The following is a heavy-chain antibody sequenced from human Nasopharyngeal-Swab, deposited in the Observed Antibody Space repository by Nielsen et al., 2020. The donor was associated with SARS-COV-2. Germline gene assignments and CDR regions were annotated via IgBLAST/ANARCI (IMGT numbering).Heavy chain of an antibody. Sequence: VRQAPGEGLEWVSIIYSGGNTYYADSVKGRFTISRDNSKNTLFLQMNSLRAEDTAVYYCARDSNGSGRYYWGQGTLVPSPQ. D-gene: IGHD3-10*01. CDR3: ARDSNGSGRYY. J-gene: IGHJ4*02. CDR2: IYSGGNT. V-gene: IGHV3-66*01.